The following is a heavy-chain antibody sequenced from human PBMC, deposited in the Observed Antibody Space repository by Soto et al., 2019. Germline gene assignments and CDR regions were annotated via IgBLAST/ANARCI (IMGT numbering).Heavy chain of an antibody. Sequence: SVKVSCKASGGTFSSYAISWGRQAPGQGLEWMGGIIPIFGTANYAQKFQGRVTITADESTSTAYMKLSSLRSEDTAVYFCARDNVRYSSQKLDAFDIWGQWTMVTVSS. D-gene: IGHD6-13*01. V-gene: IGHV1-69*13. J-gene: IGHJ3*02. CDR2: IIPIFGTA. CDR1: GGTFSSYA. CDR3: ARDNVRYSSQKLDAFDI.